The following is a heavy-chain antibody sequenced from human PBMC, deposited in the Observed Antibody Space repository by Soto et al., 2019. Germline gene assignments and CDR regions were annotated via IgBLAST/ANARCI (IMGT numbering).Heavy chain of an antibody. CDR3: ARGGGGYSYGNYMDV. Sequence: QVQLVQSGADGKKPGSSVKVSCKASGGTFSSYTISWVRQAPGQGLEWMGRIIPILGIANYAQKFQGRVTITADKSTSTAYMELSSLRSEDTAVYYCARGGGGYSYGNYMDVWGKGTTVTVSS. V-gene: IGHV1-69*02. CDR1: GGTFSSYT. D-gene: IGHD5-18*01. J-gene: IGHJ6*03. CDR2: IIPILGIA.